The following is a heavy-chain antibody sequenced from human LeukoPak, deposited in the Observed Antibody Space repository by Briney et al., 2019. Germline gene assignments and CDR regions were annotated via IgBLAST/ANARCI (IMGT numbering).Heavy chain of an antibody. CDR2: MNPNSGNT. Sequence: GASVKVSCKASGYTFTSYDINWVRQATGQGLEWMGWMNPNSGNTGYAQKFQGRVTMTRNTSISTAYMELSSLRSEDTAVYYCATLRGFGPLPSSYYYYGMDVWGQGTTVTVSS. V-gene: IGHV1-8*01. CDR1: GYTFTSYD. CDR3: ATLRGFGPLPSSYYYYGMDV. J-gene: IGHJ6*02. D-gene: IGHD3-10*01.